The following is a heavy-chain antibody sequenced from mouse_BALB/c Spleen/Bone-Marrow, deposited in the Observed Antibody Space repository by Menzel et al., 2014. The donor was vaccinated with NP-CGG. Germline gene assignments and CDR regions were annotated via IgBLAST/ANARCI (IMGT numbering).Heavy chain of an antibody. CDR2: IWAGGST. J-gene: IGHJ4*01. V-gene: IGHV2-9*02. Sequence: QVQLQQPGPGLVAPSQSLSITCTVSGFSLXSYGVHWVRQPPGKVLEWLGVIWAGGSTNYNSALMSRLSISKDNSKSQVFLKMNSLQTDDTAMYYCARGSYYEGAMDYWGQGTSVTVSS. D-gene: IGHD1-1*01. CDR1: GFSLXSYG. CDR3: ARGSYYEGAMDY.